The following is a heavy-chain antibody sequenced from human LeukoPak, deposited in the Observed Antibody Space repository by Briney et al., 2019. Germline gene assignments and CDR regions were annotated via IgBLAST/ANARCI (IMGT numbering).Heavy chain of an antibody. Sequence: GRSLRLSCAASGFTFSSYGMHWVRQAPGKGLEWVAVIWHDGSNKYYADSVKGRFTISRDNSKNTLYLQMNSLRAEDTAVYYCARVGFGELFDAFDIWGQGTMVTVSS. CDR1: GFTFSSYG. V-gene: IGHV3-33*01. J-gene: IGHJ3*02. CDR2: IWHDGSNK. CDR3: ARVGFGELFDAFDI. D-gene: IGHD3-10*01.